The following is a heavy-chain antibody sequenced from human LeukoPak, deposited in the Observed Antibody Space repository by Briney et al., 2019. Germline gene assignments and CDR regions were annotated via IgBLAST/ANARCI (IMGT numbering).Heavy chain of an antibody. V-gene: IGHV4-30-4*01. J-gene: IGHJ5*02. CDR3: ARLAREQRPPNWFDP. CDR1: GDSISSGDYY. CDR2: IYYSGST. D-gene: IGHD6-19*01. Sequence: SQTLSLTCTVSGDSISSGDYYWSWIRQPPGKGLEWIGYIYYSGSTYYNPSLKSRVTIFVDTSKNQFSLKLSSVTAADTAVYYCARLAREQRPPNWFDPWGQGTLVTVSS.